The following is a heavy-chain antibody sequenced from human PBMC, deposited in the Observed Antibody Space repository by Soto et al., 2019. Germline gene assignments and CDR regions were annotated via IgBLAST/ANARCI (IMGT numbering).Heavy chain of an antibody. CDR1: GGSFSGYY. Sequence: SETLSLTCAVYGGSFSGYYWSWIRQPPGKGLEWIGEINHSGSTNYNPSLKSRVTISVDTSKNQFSLKLSSVTAADTAVYYCAGVLVPPHYDFWSGYYSGYYYYGMDVWGQGTTVTVSS. CDR2: INHSGST. CDR3: AGVLVPPHYDFWSGYYSGYYYYGMDV. V-gene: IGHV4-34*01. J-gene: IGHJ6*02. D-gene: IGHD3-3*01.